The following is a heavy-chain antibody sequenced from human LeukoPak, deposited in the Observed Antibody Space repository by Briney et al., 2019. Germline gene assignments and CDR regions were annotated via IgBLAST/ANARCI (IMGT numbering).Heavy chain of an antibody. D-gene: IGHD2-2*01. Sequence: GGSLRLSCAASGFTFSSYWMSWVRQAPGKGLEWVANIKQDGSEKYYVDSVKGRFTISRDNAKNSLYLQMNSLRAEDTAVYYCAKGLGYCSSTSCSRRMNWGQGTLVTVSS. J-gene: IGHJ4*02. CDR1: GFTFSSYW. CDR2: IKQDGSEK. V-gene: IGHV3-7*03. CDR3: AKGLGYCSSTSCSRRMN.